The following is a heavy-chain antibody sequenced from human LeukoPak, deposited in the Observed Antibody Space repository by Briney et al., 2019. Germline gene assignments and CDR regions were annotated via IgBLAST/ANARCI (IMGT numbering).Heavy chain of an antibody. CDR3: ARDGKAVAVAFDI. Sequence: GGSLGLSCAASGFTFSDYYMSWIRQAPGKGLEWVSYIGSSGRTIYYADSVKGRFTISRGNAKNSLYLQMNSLRAEDTAVYYCARDGKAVAVAFDIWGQGTMVTVSS. J-gene: IGHJ3*02. D-gene: IGHD6-19*01. V-gene: IGHV3-11*04. CDR1: GFTFSDYY. CDR2: IGSSGRTI.